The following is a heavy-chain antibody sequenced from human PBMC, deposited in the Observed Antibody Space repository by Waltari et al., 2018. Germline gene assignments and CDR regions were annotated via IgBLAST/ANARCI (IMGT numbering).Heavy chain of an antibody. J-gene: IGHJ2*01. D-gene: IGHD2-15*01. CDR1: GGTFSSYA. V-gene: IGHV1-69*05. Sequence: QVQLVQSGAEVKKPGSSVKVSCKASGGTFSSYAISWVRQAPGPGLGWMGGIIPIFGTANYAQKFQGRVTITTDESTSTAYMELSSLRSEDTAVYYCARSGYCSGGSCYRSYWYFDLWGRGTLVTVSS. CDR3: ARSGYCSGGSCYRSYWYFDL. CDR2: IIPIFGTA.